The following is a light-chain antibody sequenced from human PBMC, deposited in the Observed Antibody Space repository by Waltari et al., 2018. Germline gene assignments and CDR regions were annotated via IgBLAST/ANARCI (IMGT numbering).Light chain of an antibody. Sequence: QSALTQPASVSGSPGQSITISCTGTSSDVGGYNYVSWYQQHPGKAPKLMIYDVSERPSGVSNHFSGSKSGNTASLTISGLQAEDEADYYCSSYTSSNTVVFGGGTKLTVL. CDR1: SSDVGGYNY. CDR3: SSYTSSNTVV. V-gene: IGLV2-14*01. J-gene: IGLJ3*02. CDR2: DVS.